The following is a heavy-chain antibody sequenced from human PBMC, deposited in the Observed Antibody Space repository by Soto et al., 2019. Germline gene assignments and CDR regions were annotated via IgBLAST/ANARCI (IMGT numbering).Heavy chain of an antibody. D-gene: IGHD2-21*01. Sequence: QVQLVQSGAEVKKPGSSVKVSCKASGGTFSSYTISWVRQAPGQGLEWMGRIIPILGIANYAQKFQGRVTITADKSTSTASMELSSLRSEDTAVYYCAAAYCGGDCYPTNDSCGQGTLVTVSS. J-gene: IGHJ4*02. CDR1: GGTFSSYT. CDR2: IIPILGIA. V-gene: IGHV1-69*02. CDR3: AAAYCGGDCYPTNDS.